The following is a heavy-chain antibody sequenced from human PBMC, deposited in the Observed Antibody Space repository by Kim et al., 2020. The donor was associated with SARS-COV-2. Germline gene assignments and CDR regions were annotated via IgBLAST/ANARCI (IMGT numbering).Heavy chain of an antibody. CDR3: ARARRSSSGWLGFDY. J-gene: IGHJ4*02. V-gene: IGHV3-66*01. CDR2: IYSGGST. CDR1: GFTVSSNY. D-gene: IGHD6-19*01. Sequence: GGSLRLSCAASGFTVSSNYMSWVRQAPGKGLEWVSVIYSGGSTYYADSVKGRFTISRDNSKNTLYLQMNSLRAEDTAVYYCARARRSSSGWLGFDYWGQGTLVTVSS.